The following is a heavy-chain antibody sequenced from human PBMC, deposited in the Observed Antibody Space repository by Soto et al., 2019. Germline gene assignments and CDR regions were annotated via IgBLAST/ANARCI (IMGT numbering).Heavy chain of an antibody. Sequence: PGESLKISCKASGYRFTAYWIGWLRQKPGEGPEWMGVVYPGDSETRYSPSFQCHVTIVVDKSISTPYLQWSSLKTSDTAMYCCSRGPLWLGDERPPHHYRMAVWRRGHTVTVSS. J-gene: IGHJ6*03. CDR3: SRGPLWLGDERPPHHYRMAV. CDR2: VYPGDSET. V-gene: IGHV5-51*01. D-gene: IGHD3-9*01. CDR1: GYRFTAYW.